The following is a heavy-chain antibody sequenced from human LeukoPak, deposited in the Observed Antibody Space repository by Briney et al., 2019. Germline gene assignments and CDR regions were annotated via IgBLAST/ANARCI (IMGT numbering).Heavy chain of an antibody. CDR3: ARKYDILTGNDNWFDP. CDR2: INPNSGDT. CDR1: GYTFTGYY. V-gene: IGHV1-2*02. D-gene: IGHD3-9*01. Sequence: GASVKVSCKAPGYTFTGYYMHWVRQAPGQGLEWMGWINPNSGDTKYAQKFQGRVTMTRDTSISTGYMELSRLRSDDTAVYYCARKYDILTGNDNWFDPWGQGTLVTVSS. J-gene: IGHJ5*02.